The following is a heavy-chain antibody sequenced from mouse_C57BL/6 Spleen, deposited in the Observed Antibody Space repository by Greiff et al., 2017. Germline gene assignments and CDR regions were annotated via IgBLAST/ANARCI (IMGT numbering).Heavy chain of an antibody. V-gene: IGHV1-18*01. CDR3: ARSPDDYGGGYYAMDY. J-gene: IGHJ4*01. CDR2: INPNNGGT. Sequence: VQLQQSGPELVKPGASVKIPCKASGYTFTDYNMDWVKQSHGKSLEWIGDINPNNGGTIYNQKFKGKATLTVDKSSSTAYMELRSLTSEDTAVYYCARSPDDYGGGYYAMDYWGQGTSVTVSS. D-gene: IGHD2-4*01. CDR1: GYTFTDYN.